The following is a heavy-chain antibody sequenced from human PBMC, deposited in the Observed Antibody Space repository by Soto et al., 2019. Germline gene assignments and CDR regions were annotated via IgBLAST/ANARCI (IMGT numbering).Heavy chain of an antibody. D-gene: IGHD1-26*01. Sequence: PGGSLRLSCTISGFHFTNAWMNWVRQAPGRGLEWVSAISGSGGSTYYAACVKGRFTISRDNSKNTLYLQMNSLRAEDTAVYYCAKDQERGSYLTPWDYWGQGTLVTVSS. V-gene: IGHV3-23*01. J-gene: IGHJ4*02. CDR3: AKDQERGSYLTPWDY. CDR1: GFHFTNAW. CDR2: ISGSGGST.